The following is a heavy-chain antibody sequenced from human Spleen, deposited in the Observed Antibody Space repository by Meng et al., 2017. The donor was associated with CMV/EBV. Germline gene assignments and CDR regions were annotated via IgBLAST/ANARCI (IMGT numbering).Heavy chain of an antibody. CDR1: GGCTSSGGYY. D-gene: IGHD1-26*01. CDR3: ARGGARLGY. CDR2: IYYSGST. J-gene: IGHJ4*02. Sequence: VKVPEPGPGLVKPSHTLSLTFTVFGGCTSSGGYYWSWLRQHPGQGLEWIGYIYYSGSTNYTPSLKSRVTISVDTSKDQFSLKLSSVTAADTAVYYCARGGARLGYWGQGTLVTVSS. V-gene: IGHV4-31*03.